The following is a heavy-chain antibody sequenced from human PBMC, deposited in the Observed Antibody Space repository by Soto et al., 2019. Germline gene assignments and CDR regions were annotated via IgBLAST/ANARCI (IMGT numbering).Heavy chain of an antibody. CDR3: ARLKVGGSYDSSGYYYYFDY. J-gene: IGHJ4*01. CDR1: GGTFSSYA. D-gene: IGHD3-22*01. CDR2: IIPIFGTA. Sequence: SVKVSCKASGGTFSSYAISWVRQAPGQGLEWMGGIIPIFGTANYAQKFQGRVTITADESTSTAYMELSSLRSEDTAVYYCARLKVGGSYDSSGYYYYFDYWGQ. V-gene: IGHV1-69*13.